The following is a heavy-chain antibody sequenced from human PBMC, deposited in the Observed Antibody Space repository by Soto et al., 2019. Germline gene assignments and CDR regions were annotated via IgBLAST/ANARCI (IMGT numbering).Heavy chain of an antibody. V-gene: IGHV4-39*01. CDR1: ALSISRCPYY. CDR2: IYYSGST. D-gene: IGHD4-17*01. Sequence: SQNSFLRSTSSALSISRCPYYLCWIRPHPAKRLEWIGSIYYSGSTYYNPSLKSRVTISVDTSKNQFSLKLSSVTAADTAVYYYARSGYGGSSYYRLDVGGGVTTVT. J-gene: IGHJ6*02. CDR3: ARSGYGGSSYYRLDV.